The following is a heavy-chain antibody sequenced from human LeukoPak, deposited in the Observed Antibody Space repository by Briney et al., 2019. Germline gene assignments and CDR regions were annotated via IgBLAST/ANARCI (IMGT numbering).Heavy chain of an antibody. V-gene: IGHV1-8*03. Sequence: ASVKVSCKASGYTFTSYDINWVRQATGQGLEWMGWMNPNSGNTGHAQKFQGRVTITRNTSISTAYMELSSLRSEDTAVYYCARGGDSSGYPLDYWGQGTLVTVSS. J-gene: IGHJ4*02. D-gene: IGHD3-22*01. CDR3: ARGGDSSGYPLDY. CDR2: MNPNSGNT. CDR1: GYTFTSYD.